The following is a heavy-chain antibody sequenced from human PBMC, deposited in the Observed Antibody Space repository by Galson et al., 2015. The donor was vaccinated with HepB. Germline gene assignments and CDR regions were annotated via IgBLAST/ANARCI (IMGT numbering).Heavy chain of an antibody. CDR2: VRSKVNDYAT. CDR1: GFTFSGSA. CDR3: SRRYFDFWSGLDV. J-gene: IGHJ6*02. V-gene: IGHV3-73*01. Sequence: SLRLSCAASGFTFSGSAIHWVRQVSGKGLEWVGHVRSKVNDYATAYGTSVKGRFTISRDESMNTAYLQMNSLKTEDTAVYYCSRRYFDFWSGLDVWGQGTTVIVSS. D-gene: IGHD3-3*01.